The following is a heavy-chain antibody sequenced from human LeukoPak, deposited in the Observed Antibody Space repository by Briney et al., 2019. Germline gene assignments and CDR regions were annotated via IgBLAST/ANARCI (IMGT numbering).Heavy chain of an antibody. D-gene: IGHD3-10*01. CDR3: AWEVWFRFDY. CDR1: GCTFSSYW. V-gene: IGHV3-7*04. CDR2: IKQDGSGK. Sequence: GGTLSLSCAASGCTFSSYWMSWVCKAPGQGLELVATIKQDGSGKYYVGSVKGRFTISRDNAKNSLYLQMNSLRAEDTAVYYCAWEVWFRFDYWGQGTLVTVSS. J-gene: IGHJ4*02.